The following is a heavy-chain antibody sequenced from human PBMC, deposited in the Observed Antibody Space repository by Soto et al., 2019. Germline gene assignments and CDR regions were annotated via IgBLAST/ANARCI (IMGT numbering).Heavy chain of an antibody. Sequence: EASVKVSCKASGGTFSSYAISWVRQAPGQGLEWMGWISAYNGNTNYAQKLQGRVTMTTDTSTSTAYMELRSLRSDDTAVYYCARDLRIAAAAPINYWGQGTLVTVSS. V-gene: IGHV1-18*01. D-gene: IGHD6-13*01. J-gene: IGHJ4*02. CDR2: ISAYNGNT. CDR1: GGTFSSYA. CDR3: ARDLRIAAAAPINY.